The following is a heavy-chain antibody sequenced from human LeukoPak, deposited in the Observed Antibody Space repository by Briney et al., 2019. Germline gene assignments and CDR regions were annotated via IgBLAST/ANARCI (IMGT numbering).Heavy chain of an antibody. Sequence: GGSLRLSCAASGFTFSSYWMSWVRQAPGKGLEWVANIKQDESEKYYVDSVKGQFTISRDNAKNSLYLQMNSLRAEDTAVYYCARGHVDTTMTGEFDYWGQGTLVTVSS. CDR1: GFTFSSYW. CDR3: ARGHVDTTMTGEFDY. D-gene: IGHD5-18*01. CDR2: IKQDESEK. J-gene: IGHJ4*02. V-gene: IGHV3-7*01.